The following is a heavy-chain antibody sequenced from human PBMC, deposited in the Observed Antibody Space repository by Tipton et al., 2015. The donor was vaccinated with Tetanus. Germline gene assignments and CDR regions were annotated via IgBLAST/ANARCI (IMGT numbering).Heavy chain of an antibody. V-gene: IGHV4-39*01. CDR3: ARHRWNPYFCDDSGLPVGWFVDY. D-gene: IGHD3-22*01. J-gene: IGHJ4*02. Sequence: TLSLTCNVSGDSISSGPDFWGWIRQPPGKKPEWIGSILHTGSTSYNPSLKSRFTISVDASKNPFSLRLTSVTAADTAVYYCARHRWNPYFCDDSGLPVGWFVDYWGQGTLVTVPS. CDR2: ILHTGST. CDR1: GDSISSGPDF.